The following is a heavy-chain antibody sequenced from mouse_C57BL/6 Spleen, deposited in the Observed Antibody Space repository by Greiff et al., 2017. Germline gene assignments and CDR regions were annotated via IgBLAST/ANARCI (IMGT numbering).Heavy chain of an antibody. D-gene: IGHD2-1*01. CDR3: ARVYYTHWYFDV. V-gene: IGHV6-3*01. J-gene: IGHJ1*03. CDR1: GFTFSNYW. Sequence: DVMLVESGGGLVQPGGSMKLSCVASGFTFSNYWMNWVRQSPEKGLEWVAQIRLKSDNYATHYAESVKGRFTISRDDSKSSVYLQMNNLRAEDTGIYYSARVYYTHWYFDVWGTGTTVTVSS. CDR2: IRLKSDNYAT.